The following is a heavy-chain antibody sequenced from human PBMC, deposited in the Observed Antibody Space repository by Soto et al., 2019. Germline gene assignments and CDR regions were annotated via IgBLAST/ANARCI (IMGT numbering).Heavy chain of an antibody. V-gene: IGHV1-18*04. J-gene: IGHJ4*02. CDR2: ISAYNGNT. D-gene: IGHD6-19*01. CDR3: ARDRGHGSAWYGVFDY. CDR1: GYTFTSYG. Sequence: ASVKVSCKASGYTFTSYGISWVRQAPGQGLEWMGWISAYNGNTNYAQKLQGRVTMTTDTSTSTAYMELRSLRSDDTAVYYCARDRGHGSAWYGVFDYWGQGTLVTVSS.